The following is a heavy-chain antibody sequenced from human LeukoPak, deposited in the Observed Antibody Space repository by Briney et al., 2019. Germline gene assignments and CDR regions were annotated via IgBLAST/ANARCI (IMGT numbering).Heavy chain of an antibody. CDR2: IYYSGST. Sequence: ETLSLTCTVSGGSISSYYWSWIRQPPGKGLEWTGYIYYSGSTNFNPSLKSRVTIPVDTSKNQFSLKLSSVTAADTAVYYCARGGLEYQLLSYFDYWGQGTLVTVSS. D-gene: IGHD2-2*01. CDR3: ARGGLEYQLLSYFDY. V-gene: IGHV4-59*01. CDR1: GGSISSYY. J-gene: IGHJ4*02.